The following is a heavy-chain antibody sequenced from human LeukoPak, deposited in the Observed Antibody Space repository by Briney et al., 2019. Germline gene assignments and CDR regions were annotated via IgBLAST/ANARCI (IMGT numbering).Heavy chain of an antibody. J-gene: IGHJ6*02. Sequence: GGSLRLSCAASGFTVSSNYMSWVRQAPGKGLEWVSVIYSGGSTYYADYVKGRFTITRHNSKNTLYLQMNSLRAEDTAVYYCARDLRWVGATYYYYGMDVWGQGTTVTVSS. CDR2: IYSGGST. CDR1: GFTVSSNY. CDR3: ARDLRWVGATYYYYGMDV. V-gene: IGHV3-53*04. D-gene: IGHD1-26*01.